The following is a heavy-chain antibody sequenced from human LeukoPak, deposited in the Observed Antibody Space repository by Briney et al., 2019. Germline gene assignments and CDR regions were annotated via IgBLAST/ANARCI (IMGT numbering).Heavy chain of an antibody. J-gene: IGHJ3*02. Sequence: SETLSLTCAVSGGSISSSNWWSWVRQPPGKGLEWIGEIYHSGSTNYNPSLKSRVTISVDKSKNQFSLKLSSVTAADTAVYYCARARRFLEWPMRGLAFDIWGQGTMVTVSS. D-gene: IGHD3-3*01. CDR3: ARARRFLEWPMRGLAFDI. CDR2: IYHSGST. V-gene: IGHV4-4*02. CDR1: GGSISSSNW.